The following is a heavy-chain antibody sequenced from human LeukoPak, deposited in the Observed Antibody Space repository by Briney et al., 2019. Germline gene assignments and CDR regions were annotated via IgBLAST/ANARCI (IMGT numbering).Heavy chain of an antibody. D-gene: IGHD6-13*01. V-gene: IGHV3-7*01. J-gene: IGHJ3*02. CDR3: ARDVVAEAAFEAFDI. Sequence: QTGGSLRLSCAASGFTFSSYGMHWVRQAPGKGLEWVANIKQDGTETYYLDSLKGRFTISRDNSRNSLFLHMNSLRTEDTAVYYCARDVVAEAAFEAFDIWGQGTMVTVSS. CDR2: IKQDGTET. CDR1: GFTFSSYG.